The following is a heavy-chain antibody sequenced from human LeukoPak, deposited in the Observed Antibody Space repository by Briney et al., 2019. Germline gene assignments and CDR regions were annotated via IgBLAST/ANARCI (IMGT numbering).Heavy chain of an antibody. CDR1: GGSFSGYY. CDR2: INHSGST. D-gene: IGHD2-2*01. V-gene: IGHV4-34*10. CDR3: ARYCSSTSCYYYYYGMDV. J-gene: IGHJ6*02. Sequence: SETLSLTCAVYGGSFSGYYWSWIRQPPGKGLEWIGEINHSGSTNYNPSLKSRVTMSVDTSKNQFSLKLSSVTAADTAVYYCARYCSSTSCYYYYYGMDVWGQGTTVTVSS.